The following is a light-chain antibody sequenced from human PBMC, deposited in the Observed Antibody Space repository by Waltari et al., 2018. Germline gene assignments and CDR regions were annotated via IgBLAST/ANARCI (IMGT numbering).Light chain of an antibody. J-gene: IGKJ5*01. V-gene: IGKV3-11*01. Sequence: EIVLTQSPATLSLSPGERATLSCRASQSVSSYLAWYQQKPGQPPRLLISHASTRATGIAARFSGRGSGTDFTLIITNVEPEDFAVYYCQQRSDWPPLTFGQGTRLEIK. CDR2: HAS. CDR3: QQRSDWPPLT. CDR1: QSVSSY.